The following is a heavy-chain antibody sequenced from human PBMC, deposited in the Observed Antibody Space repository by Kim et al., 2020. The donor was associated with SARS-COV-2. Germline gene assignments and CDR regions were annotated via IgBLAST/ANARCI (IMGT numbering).Heavy chain of an antibody. V-gene: IGHV3-23*01. Sequence: DSVKCRFTITRDESDNTVYLQMNSLGVEDTALYYCAKDQPCCGWHTFESWSQGTLVTVSS. D-gene: IGHD2-21*01. CDR3: AKDQPCCGWHTFES. J-gene: IGHJ4*02.